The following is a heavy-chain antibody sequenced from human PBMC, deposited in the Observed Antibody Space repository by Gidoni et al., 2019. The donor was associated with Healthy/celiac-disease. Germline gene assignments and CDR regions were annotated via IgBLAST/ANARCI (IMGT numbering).Heavy chain of an antibody. CDR3: ARDKRCSSTSCYRPEYYYYYYGMDV. CDR1: GGTFSIYA. CDR2: IIPIFGTA. V-gene: IGHV1-69*01. Sequence: QVQLVQSGAEVKKPGSSVKVSCKASGGTFSIYAISWVRQAPGQGLEWMGGIIPIFGTANYAQKFQGRVTITADESTSTAYMQLSSLRSEDTAVYYCARDKRCSSTSCYRPEYYYYYYGMDVWGQGTTVTVSS. D-gene: IGHD2-2*02. J-gene: IGHJ6*02.